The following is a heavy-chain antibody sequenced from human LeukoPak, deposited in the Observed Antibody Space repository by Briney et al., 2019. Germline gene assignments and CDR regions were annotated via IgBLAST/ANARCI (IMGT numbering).Heavy chain of an antibody. Sequence: ASVKVSCKASGYTFTSYYMHWVRQAPGQGLEWMGIINPSGGSTSYAQKFQGRVTMTRDMSTSTVYMELSSLRSEDTAVYYCARDPEIYYGSGSYFGYWGQGTLVTVSS. CDR2: INPSGGST. CDR3: ARDPEIYYGSGSYFGY. D-gene: IGHD3-10*01. J-gene: IGHJ4*02. V-gene: IGHV1-46*01. CDR1: GYTFTSYY.